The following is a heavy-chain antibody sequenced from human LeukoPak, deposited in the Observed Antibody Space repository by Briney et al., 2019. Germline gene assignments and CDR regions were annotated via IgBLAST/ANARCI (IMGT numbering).Heavy chain of an antibody. CDR3: ARVAVEMASWFDP. J-gene: IGHJ5*02. Sequence: ASVKVSCKASGYTFTGYHMHWVRQAPGQGLERMGWINPNSGGTNYAQKFQGRVTMTRDTSISTIYMELIRLTSEDTALYYCARVAVEMASWFDPWGQGTLVTVSS. CDR1: GYTFTGYH. D-gene: IGHD5-24*01. CDR2: INPNSGGT. V-gene: IGHV1-2*02.